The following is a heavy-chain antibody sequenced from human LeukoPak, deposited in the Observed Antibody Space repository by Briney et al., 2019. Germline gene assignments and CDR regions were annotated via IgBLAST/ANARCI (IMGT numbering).Heavy chain of an antibody. CDR1: GFTFSSYA. D-gene: IGHD3-10*01. V-gene: IGHV3-23*01. Sequence: GGSLRLSCAASGFTFSSYAMSWVRQAPGKGLECVSAISGGGPVTYYTDSVKGRFTISRDNSKNTAYLQMNSLKTEDTAVYYCSSSLWFGELLKAFDLWGRGTLVTVSS. J-gene: IGHJ2*01. CDR3: SSSLWFGELLKAFDL. CDR2: ISGGGPVT.